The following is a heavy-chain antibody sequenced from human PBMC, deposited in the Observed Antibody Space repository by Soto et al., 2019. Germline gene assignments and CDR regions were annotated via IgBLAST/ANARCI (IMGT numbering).Heavy chain of an antibody. J-gene: IGHJ4*02. CDR2: IYPSDSDI. Sequence: GESLKISCQGSGYTFTSYWIGWVRQMPGEGLEWMGVIYPSDSDIRYSPSFQGKVTISADKSITTAYLQWSSLKAADTAMYYCVRSGTSSGRFSDYWGQGTLVTVSS. CDR1: GYTFTSYW. CDR3: VRSGTSSGRFSDY. V-gene: IGHV5-51*01. D-gene: IGHD2-15*01.